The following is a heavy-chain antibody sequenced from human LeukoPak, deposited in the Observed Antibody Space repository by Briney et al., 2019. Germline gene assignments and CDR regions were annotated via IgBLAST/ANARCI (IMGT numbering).Heavy chain of an antibody. Sequence: GGSLRLSCAASGFTFHTYWMHWVRQAPGKGLIWVSHINPDGNSTRYADSVKGRFTISRDNSKNTLYLQMNGLRAEDTAVYYCARDNHVPMVRGVIITRYYYYYYMDVWGKGTTVTVPS. D-gene: IGHD3-10*01. CDR2: INPDGNST. CDR1: GFTFHTYW. V-gene: IGHV3-74*01. CDR3: ARDNHVPMVRGVIITRYYYYYYMDV. J-gene: IGHJ6*03.